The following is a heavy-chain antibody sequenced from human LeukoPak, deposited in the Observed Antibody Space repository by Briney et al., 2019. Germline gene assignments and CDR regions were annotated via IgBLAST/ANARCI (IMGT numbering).Heavy chain of an antibody. V-gene: IGHV4-61*02. CDR1: GGSISSGSYY. J-gene: IGHJ3*02. CDR3: ASPYDSSGYYFGVGAFDI. CDR2: IYTSGST. Sequence: PSQTLSLTCTVSGGSISSGSYYWSWIRQPAGKGLEWIGRIYTSGSTNYNPSLKSRVTIPVDTSKNQFSLKLSSVTAADTAVYYCASPYDSSGYYFGVGAFDIWGQGTMVTVSS. D-gene: IGHD3-22*01.